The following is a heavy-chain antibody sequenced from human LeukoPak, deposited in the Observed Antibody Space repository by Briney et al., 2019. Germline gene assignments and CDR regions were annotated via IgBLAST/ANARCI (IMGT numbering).Heavy chain of an antibody. Sequence: GESLKISCKGSGNSFTTYWIAWVRQMPGKGLEWMGIICVGDSDTRYRPSFQGQVTISADKSINTAYLQWSSLKASDTAMYYCARVVDYDTSGYQTKNWFDPWGQGTLVTVSS. J-gene: IGHJ5*02. CDR3: ARVVDYDTSGYQTKNWFDP. V-gene: IGHV5-51*01. CDR1: GNSFTTYW. CDR2: ICVGDSDT. D-gene: IGHD3-22*01.